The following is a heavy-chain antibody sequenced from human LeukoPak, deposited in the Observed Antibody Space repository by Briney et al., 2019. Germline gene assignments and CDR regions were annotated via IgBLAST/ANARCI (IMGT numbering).Heavy chain of an antibody. J-gene: IGHJ4*02. D-gene: IGHD3-22*01. Sequence: GGSLRLSCSASGFTFSRYAMHWVRQPPGKGLEYVSAITNNGRSTYYADSVKGRFTISRDNSKNTLYLQMSSLRAEDTAVYYCASTYSYDSSSYYPFDYWGQGTLVTVPS. CDR2: ITNNGRST. V-gene: IGHV3-64D*06. CDR3: ASTYSYDSSSYYPFDY. CDR1: GFTFSRYA.